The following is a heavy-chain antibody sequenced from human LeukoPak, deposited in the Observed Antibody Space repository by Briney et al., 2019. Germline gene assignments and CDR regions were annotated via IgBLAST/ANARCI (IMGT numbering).Heavy chain of an antibody. J-gene: IGHJ5*02. CDR2: FDPEDGET. CDR1: GYTLTELS. Sequence: ASVKVSCKVSGYTLTELSMHWVRQAPGKGLEWMGGFDPEDGETIYAQKFQGRVTMTRDTSISTAYMELSRLRSDDTAVYYCARDGSPYSSGWYGGNWFDPWGQGTLVTVSS. CDR3: ARDGSPYSSGWYGGNWFDP. D-gene: IGHD6-19*01. V-gene: IGHV1-24*01.